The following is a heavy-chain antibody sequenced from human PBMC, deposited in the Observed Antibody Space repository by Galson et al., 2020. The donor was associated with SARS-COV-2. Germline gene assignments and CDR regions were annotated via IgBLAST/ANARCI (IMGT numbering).Heavy chain of an antibody. CDR2: ISPYNGNT. CDR3: ARSWGREHSDY. J-gene: IGHJ4*02. D-gene: IGHD7-27*01. V-gene: IGHV1-18*01. Sequence: ASVKVSCKASGYTFTSFTINWVRQAPGQGLEWMGWISPYNGNTNYAEKIQGRVTMTTYTSTGTAYMELRSLRSDDTAVYYCARSWGREHSDYWGQGTLVTVAS. CDR1: GYTFTSFT.